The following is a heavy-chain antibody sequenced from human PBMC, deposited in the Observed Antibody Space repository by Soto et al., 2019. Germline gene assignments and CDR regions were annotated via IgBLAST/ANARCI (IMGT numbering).Heavy chain of an antibody. V-gene: IGHV5-51*01. CDR3: ARHVWSTVTRIEWFDP. J-gene: IGHJ5*02. CDR2: IYPGDSDT. Sequence: VETLKLSCKVSGYSFTIYWIGWVRHMPGKGLEWMGIIYPGDSDTRYSPSFQGQVTISADKSISTAYLQWSSLKASDTAMYYCARHVWSTVTRIEWFDPWGQGTLVTVSS. CDR1: GYSFTIYW. D-gene: IGHD4-4*01.